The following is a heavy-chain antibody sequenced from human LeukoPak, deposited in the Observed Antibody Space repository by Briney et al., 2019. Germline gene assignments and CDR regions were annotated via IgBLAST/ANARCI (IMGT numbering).Heavy chain of an antibody. CDR2: INHSGST. D-gene: IGHD3-9*01. J-gene: IGHJ4*02. CDR3: ARGTYDILTGYLYYFDY. V-gene: IGHV4-34*01. Sequence: PSETLSLTCAVYGGSFSGYYWSWIRQPPGKGLEWIGEINHSGSTNYNPSLKSRVTISVDTSKNQFSLKLSSVTAADTAVYYCARGTYDILTGYLYYFDYWGQGTLVTVSS. CDR1: GGSFSGYY.